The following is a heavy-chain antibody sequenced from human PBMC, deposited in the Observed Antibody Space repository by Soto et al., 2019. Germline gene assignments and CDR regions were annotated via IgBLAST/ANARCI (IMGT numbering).Heavy chain of an antibody. CDR3: ARGFYYGSGSPTSDY. J-gene: IGHJ4*02. D-gene: IGHD3-10*01. CDR2: IYYSGST. CDR1: GGSISSGGYY. Sequence: SETLSLTCTVSGGSISSGGYYWSWIRQHPGKGLEWIGYIYYSGSTYYNPSLKSRVTISVDTSKNQFSLKLSSVTAADTALYYCARGFYYGSGSPTSDYWGQGTLVTVSS. V-gene: IGHV4-31*03.